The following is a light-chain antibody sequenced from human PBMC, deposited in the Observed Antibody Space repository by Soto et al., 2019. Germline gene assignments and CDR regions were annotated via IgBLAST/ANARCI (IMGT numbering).Light chain of an antibody. CDR3: SIYTSSRTR. Sequence: QSALTQPASVSGSPGPSITISCTGTSSDIGGYIYVSWYQHHPGKAPKLLIYDVSNRPSEVSNRFSGSKSGITASLTISGLQGEDGADYFCSIYTSSRTRFGGRTQLTVL. CDR1: SSDIGGYIY. J-gene: IGLJ2*01. V-gene: IGLV2-14*03. CDR2: DVS.